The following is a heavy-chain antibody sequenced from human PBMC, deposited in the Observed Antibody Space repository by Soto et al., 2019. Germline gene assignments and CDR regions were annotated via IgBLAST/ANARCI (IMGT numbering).Heavy chain of an antibody. V-gene: IGHV4-59*08. Sequence: PSETLSLTCSVSGGSISGYYWSWIRQSPGKGLEWIAYIYYSGSTNYNPSLKSRVTISLDTSKNQFSLNLNSVTAADTAVYYCARSLLTGDDAFDIWGQGTMVTVS. D-gene: IGHD1-20*01. CDR3: ARSLLTGDDAFDI. CDR1: GGSISGYY. J-gene: IGHJ3*02. CDR2: IYYSGST.